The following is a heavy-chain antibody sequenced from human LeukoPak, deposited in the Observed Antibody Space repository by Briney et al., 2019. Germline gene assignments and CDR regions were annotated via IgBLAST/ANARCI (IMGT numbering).Heavy chain of an antibody. CDR3: AREGWLGEFEINWFDP. D-gene: IGHD3-10*01. J-gene: IGHJ5*02. V-gene: IGHV4-39*07. CDR1: GGSISSSSYY. CDR2: IYYSGST. Sequence: SETLSLTCTVSGGSISSSSYYWGWIRQPPGKGLEWIGSIYYSGSTYYNPSLKSRVTISVDTSKNQFSLKLSSVTAADTAVYYCAREGWLGEFEINWFDPWGQGTLVTVSS.